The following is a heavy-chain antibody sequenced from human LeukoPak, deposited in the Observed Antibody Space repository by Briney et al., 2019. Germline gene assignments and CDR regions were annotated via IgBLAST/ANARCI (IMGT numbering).Heavy chain of an antibody. Sequence: PSQTLSLTCTVSGGSISSGNYYWSWIRQHPGKGLEWIGYIYYSGSTYYNPSLKSRVTISVDTSKNQFSLKLSSVTAADTAVYYCARDRLRYYDSRRGAFDIWGQGTMVTVSS. V-gene: IGHV4-31*03. D-gene: IGHD3-22*01. J-gene: IGHJ3*02. CDR2: IYYSGST. CDR3: ARDRLRYYDSRRGAFDI. CDR1: GGSISSGNYY.